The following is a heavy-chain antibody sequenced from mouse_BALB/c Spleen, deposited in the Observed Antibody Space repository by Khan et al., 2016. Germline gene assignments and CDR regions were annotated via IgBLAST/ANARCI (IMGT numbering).Heavy chain of an antibody. Sequence: EVQLVESGGGLVKPGGSLKLSCAASGFAFSRYWMSWVRQAPGKGLEWIGEISTDSSTINYNPSLKDKFIISRDNANNTLFRQRSIEGLAGKALYDCARHVAYWGQGTLLTVSA. CDR3: ARHVAY. CDR2: ISTDSSTI. J-gene: IGHJ3*01. V-gene: IGHV4-1*02. CDR1: GFAFSRYW.